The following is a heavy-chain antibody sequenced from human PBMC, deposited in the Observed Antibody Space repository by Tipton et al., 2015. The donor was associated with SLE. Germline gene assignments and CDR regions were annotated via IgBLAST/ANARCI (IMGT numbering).Heavy chain of an antibody. D-gene: IGHD7-27*01. J-gene: IGHJ4*02. V-gene: IGHV4-38-2*02. Sequence: TLSLTCTVSGYSISSGYYWGWIRQPPGKGLEWIGSIYHSGSTYYNPSLKSRVTISVDTSKNQFSLRLSSVTAADTAVYYCARLGRDFDYWGQGALVTVSS. CDR1: GYSISSGYY. CDR3: ARLGRDFDY. CDR2: IYHSGST.